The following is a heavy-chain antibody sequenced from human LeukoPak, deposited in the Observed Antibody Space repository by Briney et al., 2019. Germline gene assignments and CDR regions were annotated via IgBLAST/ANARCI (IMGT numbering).Heavy chain of an antibody. CDR3: ARGGEEWFGELLFPRYYGMDV. CDR2: IYYSGST. J-gene: IGHJ6*02. V-gene: IGHV4-59*01. CDR1: GGSTSSYY. D-gene: IGHD3-10*01. Sequence: SETLSLTCTVSGGSTSSYYWSWIRQPPGKGLEWIGYIYYSGSTNYNPSLKSRVTISVDTSKNQFSLKLSSVTAADTAVYYCARGGEEWFGELLFPRYYGMDVWGQGTTVTVSS.